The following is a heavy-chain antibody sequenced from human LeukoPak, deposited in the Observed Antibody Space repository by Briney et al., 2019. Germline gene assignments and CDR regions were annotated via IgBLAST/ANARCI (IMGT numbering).Heavy chain of an antibody. V-gene: IGHV4-61*02. CDR2: ISASGST. D-gene: IGHD6-13*01. J-gene: IGHJ4*02. CDR3: ARDAGYSSSYLDY. Sequence: SETLSLTCTVSRASISTGSFRWSWIRQPAGKGLEWIGRISASGSTDYNPSLRSRVTISVDTSKNQFSLTVSSVTAADTAVYFCARDAGYSSSYLDYWGLGTLVTVSS. CDR1: RASISTGSFR.